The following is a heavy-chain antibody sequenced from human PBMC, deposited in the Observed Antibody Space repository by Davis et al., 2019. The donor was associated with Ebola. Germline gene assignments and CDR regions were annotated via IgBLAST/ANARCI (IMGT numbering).Heavy chain of an antibody. V-gene: IGHV3-33*08. J-gene: IGHJ6*04. CDR2: IWYDGSNK. D-gene: IGHD6-6*01. CDR1: GFTFSSYS. Sequence: PGGSLRLSCAASGFTFSSYSMNWVRQAPGKGLEWVAVIWYDGSNKYYADSVKGRFTISRDNSKNTLYLQMNSLRAEDTAVYYCARVVAARRTLYYYYGMDVWGKGTTVTVSS. CDR3: ARVVAARRTLYYYYGMDV.